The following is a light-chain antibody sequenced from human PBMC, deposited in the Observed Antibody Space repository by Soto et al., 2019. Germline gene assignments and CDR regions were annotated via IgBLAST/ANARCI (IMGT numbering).Light chain of an antibody. CDR1: QSSSNH. J-gene: IGKJ1*01. CDR2: AAS. V-gene: IGKV1-39*01. Sequence: DIQMTQSPSSLSASLEDRVIITCRASQSSSNHLNWYQQKPGKAPKLLIFAASSLQSGVPSRFSGSRSGPDFTLTISSLQPEDFATYYCQQSYSSPPTFGQGTKVDIK. CDR3: QQSYSSPPT.